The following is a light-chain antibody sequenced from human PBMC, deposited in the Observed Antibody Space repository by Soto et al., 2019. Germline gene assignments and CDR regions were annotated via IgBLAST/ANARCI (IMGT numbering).Light chain of an antibody. CDR2: GAS. CDR3: QQYGDSPIT. Sequence: EIVXXXSPGXXXLSPGERATXXXXXSQXAXXYXLAWYQQKPGQAPRLLIYGASRRATGIPDRFSGGGSGTDFTLTISRLEPEDFAVYYCQQYGDSPITVGQGTRLE. V-gene: IGKV3-20*01. CDR1: QXAXXYX. J-gene: IGKJ5*01.